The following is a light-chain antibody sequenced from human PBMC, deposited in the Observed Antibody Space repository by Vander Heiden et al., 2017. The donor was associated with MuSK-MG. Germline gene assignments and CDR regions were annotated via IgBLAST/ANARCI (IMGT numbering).Light chain of an antibody. Sequence: EIVLTQSPATMSLSPGASATLSCRASQRVSSYLAWYQQKPGQAPRLLIYDEANRDTGIPARFSGSGDGKDLTLTISSREQEDFAGYYCQQHGNWPPVTFGGGTKVEIK. V-gene: IGKV3-11*01. CDR1: QRVSSY. CDR3: QQHGNWPPVT. CDR2: DEA. J-gene: IGKJ4*01.